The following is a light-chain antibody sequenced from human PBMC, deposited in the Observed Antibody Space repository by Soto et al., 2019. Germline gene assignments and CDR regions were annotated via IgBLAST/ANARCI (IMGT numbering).Light chain of an antibody. Sequence: EIVLTQSPASLSLSPGERASLSCMASQSTSTHLAWYQQKPVQAPRLLIYDASNRATGIPARFSGSGSGTDFTLIISSLEPEDFAVYYCQQRSSWPITFGQGTRLEIK. CDR2: DAS. CDR3: QQRSSWPIT. J-gene: IGKJ5*01. CDR1: QSTSTH. V-gene: IGKV3-11*01.